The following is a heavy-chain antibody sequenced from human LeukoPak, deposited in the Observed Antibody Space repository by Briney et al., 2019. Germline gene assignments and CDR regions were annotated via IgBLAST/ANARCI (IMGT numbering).Heavy chain of an antibody. D-gene: IGHD3-3*01. CDR2: IYYSGST. CDR1: GGSISSGGYY. V-gene: IGHV4-31*03. Sequence: SETLSLTCTVSGGSISSGGYYWSWIRQHPGKGLEWIGYIYYSGSTYYNPSLKSRVTISVDTSKNQFSLKLSSVTAADTAVYYCARDAHYDFWSGYYSTWPLGYWGQGTLVTVSS. CDR3: ARDAHYDFWSGYYSTWPLGY. J-gene: IGHJ4*02.